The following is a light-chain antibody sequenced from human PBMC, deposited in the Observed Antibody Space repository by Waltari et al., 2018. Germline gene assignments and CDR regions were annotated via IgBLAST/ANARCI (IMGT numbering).Light chain of an antibody. V-gene: IGKV1-8*01. CDR1: QGVSTY. CDR2: AAS. CDR3: QQSFSSPWT. Sequence: AIRMTQSPASLQASTADRVTITCRARQGVSTYLAWYQQKPGKAPSLLIFAASTLESGVPSKFSGSGSGTDFTLTVTNLQPDDFAVYFCQQSFSSPWTFGQGTRV. J-gene: IGKJ1*01.